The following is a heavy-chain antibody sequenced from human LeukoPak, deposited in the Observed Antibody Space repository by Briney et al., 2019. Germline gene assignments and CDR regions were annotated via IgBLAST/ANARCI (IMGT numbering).Heavy chain of an antibody. D-gene: IGHD4-23*01. J-gene: IGHJ4*02. V-gene: IGHV4-4*09. Sequence: RPSETLSLTCTVPDGSNSNSYWNWVRQSPEKGLEWLGYIYTSGSTNYNPSLKSRITLSIDTSKNQFSLRLSSVTAADTAVYYCANSYDGKVVPFDYWGQGSLVTVSS. CDR2: IYTSGST. CDR3: ANSYDGKVVPFDY. CDR1: DGSNSNSY.